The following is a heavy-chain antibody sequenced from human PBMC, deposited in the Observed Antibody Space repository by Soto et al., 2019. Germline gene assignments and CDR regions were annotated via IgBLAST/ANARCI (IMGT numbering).Heavy chain of an antibody. Sequence: GESLKISCKGSGYSLTSYWIGWVRQMPGKGLEWMGIIYPGDSEITYSPPFQGQVTISVDKSSSTAYLQWSSLKASDTATYYCATDTARTYYYYAMDVWGQGTTVTVSS. D-gene: IGHD5-18*01. CDR3: ATDTARTYYYYAMDV. CDR2: IYPGDSEI. CDR1: GYSLTSYW. V-gene: IGHV5-51*01. J-gene: IGHJ6*02.